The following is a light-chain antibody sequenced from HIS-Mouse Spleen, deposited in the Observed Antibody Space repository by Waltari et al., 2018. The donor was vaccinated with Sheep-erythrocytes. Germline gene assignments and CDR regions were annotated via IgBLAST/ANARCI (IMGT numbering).Light chain of an antibody. Sequence: QSALTQPRSVSGSPGQSVTLPCTGTSSDVGGYTYVSWYQQHPGKAPKLMIYDVSKRPSGVPDRFSGSKSGNTASLTISGLQAEDEADYYCCSYAGSYNHVFATGTKVTVL. CDR1: SSDVGGYTY. J-gene: IGLJ1*01. CDR3: CSYAGSYNHV. CDR2: DVS. V-gene: IGLV2-11*01.